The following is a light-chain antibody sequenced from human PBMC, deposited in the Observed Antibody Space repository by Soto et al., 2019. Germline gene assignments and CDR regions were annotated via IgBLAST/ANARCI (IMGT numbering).Light chain of an antibody. Sequence: SYELTQPPSVSVSPGQTASITCSGDKLGDKYASWYQQKPGQSPVLVIYQDSKRPSAIPERFSGSNSGNTATLTISGTQAMDEADYYCQAWDSSTRVFGTGTKLTVL. J-gene: IGLJ1*01. CDR3: QAWDSSTRV. CDR1: KLGDKY. CDR2: QDS. V-gene: IGLV3-1*01.